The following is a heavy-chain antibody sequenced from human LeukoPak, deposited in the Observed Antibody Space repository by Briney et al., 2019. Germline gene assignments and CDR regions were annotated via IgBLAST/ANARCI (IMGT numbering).Heavy chain of an antibody. CDR2: IYSGGST. Sequence: GGSLRLSCAASGFTVSSNYMSWVRQAPGKGPEWVSVIYSGGSTYYADSVKGRFTISRDNSKNTLYLQMNSLRAEDTAVYYCARGHIAANNWFDPWGQGTLVTVSS. CDR1: GFTVSSNY. D-gene: IGHD6-13*01. V-gene: IGHV3-53*01. J-gene: IGHJ5*02. CDR3: ARGHIAANNWFDP.